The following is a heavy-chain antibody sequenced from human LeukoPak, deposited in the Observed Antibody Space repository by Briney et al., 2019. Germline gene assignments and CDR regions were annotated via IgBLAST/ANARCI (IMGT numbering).Heavy chain of an antibody. CDR3: ARVDGAYDSSGYYYYFDY. CDR1: GFAFSSYA. CDR2: IKQDGSEK. Sequence: GGSLRLSCAASGFAFSSYAMSWVRQAPGKGLEGVANIKQDGSEKYYVDSVKGRFTISRDNAKNSLYLQMNSLRAEDTAVYYCARVDGAYDSSGYYYYFDYWGQGTLVTVSS. D-gene: IGHD3-22*01. V-gene: IGHV3-7*01. J-gene: IGHJ4*02.